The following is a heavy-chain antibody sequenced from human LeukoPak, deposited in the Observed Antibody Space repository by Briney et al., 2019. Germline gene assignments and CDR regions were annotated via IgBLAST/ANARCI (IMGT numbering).Heavy chain of an antibody. Sequence: GASVKVSCKASGYTFTGYYMHWVRQAPGQGLEWMGRINPNSGGTNYAQKFQGRVTMTRDTSISTAYMELSRLRSDDTAVYYCARDLSGYSYGYVYWRQGTLVTVSS. J-gene: IGHJ4*02. CDR1: GYTFTGYY. D-gene: IGHD5-18*01. CDR2: INPNSGGT. CDR3: ARDLSGYSYGYVY. V-gene: IGHV1-2*06.